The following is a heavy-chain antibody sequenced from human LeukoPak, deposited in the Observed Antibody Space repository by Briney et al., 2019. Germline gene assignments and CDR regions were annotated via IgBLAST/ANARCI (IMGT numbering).Heavy chain of an antibody. D-gene: IGHD3-9*01. V-gene: IGHV3-23*01. CDR1: GFTFSSYA. J-gene: IGHJ3*02. CDR3: AKVRDYNILTGYSYAFDI. CDR2: ISGSGGST. Sequence: GGSLRLSCAASGFTFSSYAMSWVRQGPGKGLEWVSPISGSGGSTYYADSVKGRFTISRDNSKNTPYLQMNSLRAEDTAVYYCAKVRDYNILTGYSYAFDIWGQGTMVTVSS.